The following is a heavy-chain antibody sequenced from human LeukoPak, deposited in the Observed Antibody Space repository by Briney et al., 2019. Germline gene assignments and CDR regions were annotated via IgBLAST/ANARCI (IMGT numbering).Heavy chain of an antibody. J-gene: IGHJ6*02. CDR3: SASRPHYGDYYGLDV. CDR1: GFAFSSYG. V-gene: IGHV3-30*03. CDR2: ISYDGSHK. Sequence: GGSLRLSCAASGFAFSSYGMHWVRQAPGKGLEWVAVISYDGSHKYSADSVKGRFTISRDNSKNTLYLQMNSLRTEDAAVYFCSASRPHYGDYYGLDVWGHGTTVTVSS. D-gene: IGHD4/OR15-4a*01.